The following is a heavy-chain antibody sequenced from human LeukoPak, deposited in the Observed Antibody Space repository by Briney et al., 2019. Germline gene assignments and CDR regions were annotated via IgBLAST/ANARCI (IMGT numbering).Heavy chain of an antibody. CDR3: ARDPSYSSSETLFGL. Sequence: ASVKVSYKASGGTFSSYAISWVRQAPGQGLEWMGGIIPIFGTANYAQKFQGRVTITADESTSTAYMELSSLRSEDTAVYYCARDPSYSSSETLFGLWGQGTLVTVSS. CDR1: GGTFSSYA. D-gene: IGHD6-6*01. V-gene: IGHV1-69*13. CDR2: IIPIFGTA. J-gene: IGHJ4*02.